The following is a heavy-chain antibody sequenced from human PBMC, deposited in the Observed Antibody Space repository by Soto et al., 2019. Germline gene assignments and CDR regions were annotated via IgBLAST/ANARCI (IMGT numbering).Heavy chain of an antibody. J-gene: IGHJ4*02. CDR2: IRRKAHGGTT. CDR3: TRGPVTAAFDY. D-gene: IGHD2-21*02. CDR1: GFTFGDHG. V-gene: IGHV3-49*03. Sequence: GGSLRLSCTASGFTFGDHGVSWFRQAPGKGLEWVGLIRRKAHGGTTEYAAAVKGRFSISRDDSKSIAYLQMNSLKTEDTAVYYCTRGPVTAAFDYWGPGSLVTVSS.